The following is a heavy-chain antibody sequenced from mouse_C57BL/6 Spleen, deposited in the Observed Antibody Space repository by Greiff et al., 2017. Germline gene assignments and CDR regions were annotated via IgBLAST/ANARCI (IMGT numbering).Heavy chain of an antibody. CDR2: IYPRSGNT. CDR3: ARWYDCDGLYWYFDV. J-gene: IGHJ1*03. Sequence: QVQLQQSGAELARPGASVKLSCKASGYTFTSYGISWVKQRPGQGLEWIGEIYPRSGNTYYNEKFKGKATLTADKSSSTAYMKLRSLTSEDSAVYFCARWYDCDGLYWYFDVWGTGTTVTVSS. D-gene: IGHD2-4*01. CDR1: GYTFTSYG. V-gene: IGHV1-81*01.